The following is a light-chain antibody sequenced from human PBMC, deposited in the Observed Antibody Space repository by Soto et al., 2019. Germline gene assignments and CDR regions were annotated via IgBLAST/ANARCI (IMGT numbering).Light chain of an antibody. V-gene: IGLV2-11*02. J-gene: IGLJ1*01. CDR1: SSNIGNNY. CDR2: DVS. Sequence: QSVLTQPPSVSAAPGQKVTISCSGSSSNIGNNYVSWYQQHPGKAPKLMIYDVSKRPSGVPDRFSGSKSGNTASLTISGLQAEDEADYYCCSYAGSYVFGTGTKLTVL. CDR3: CSYAGSYV.